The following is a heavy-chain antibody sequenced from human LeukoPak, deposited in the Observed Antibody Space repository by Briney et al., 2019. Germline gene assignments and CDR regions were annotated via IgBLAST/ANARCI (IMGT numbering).Heavy chain of an antibody. J-gene: IGHJ4*02. CDR2: TYYRSKWYN. CDR3: ARGDNLLWFGEYMSPLDY. V-gene: IGHV6-1*01. D-gene: IGHD3-10*01. CDR1: GDSVSSNSAA. Sequence: SQTLSLTCAISGDSVSSNSAAWNWIRQSPSRGLEWLGRTYYRSKWYNDYAVSVKSRITINPDTSKNQFSLQLNSVTPEDTDVYYCARGDNLLWFGEYMSPLDYWGQGTLVTVSS.